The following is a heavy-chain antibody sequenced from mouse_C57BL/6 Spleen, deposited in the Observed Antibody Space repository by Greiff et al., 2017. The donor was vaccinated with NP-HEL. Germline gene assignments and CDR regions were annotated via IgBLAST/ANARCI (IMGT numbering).Heavy chain of an antibody. CDR3: TRLTRNYYGSSPFDY. D-gene: IGHD1-1*01. CDR1: GYTFTDYE. J-gene: IGHJ2*01. Sequence: VQLQQSGAELVRPGASVTLSCKASGYTFTDYEMHWVKQTPVHGLEWIGAIDPETGGTAYNQKFKGKAILTADKSSSTTYMELRSLTSEDSAVDYCTRLTRNYYGSSPFDYWGQGTTLTVSS. V-gene: IGHV1-15*01. CDR2: IDPETGGT.